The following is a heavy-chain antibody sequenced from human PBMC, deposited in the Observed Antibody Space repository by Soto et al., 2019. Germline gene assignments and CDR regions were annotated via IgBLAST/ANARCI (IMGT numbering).Heavy chain of an antibody. J-gene: IGHJ4*02. V-gene: IGHV3-23*01. CDR3: AKKVNSGPGSQYFDY. CDR1: GFTFSSYS. D-gene: IGHD3-10*01. CDR2: FRTGGDDGTT. Sequence: GESLKISCAASGFTFSSYSMSWVRQAPGKGLEWVSGFRTGGDDGTTYYADSVRGRFTISRDNSKNTLFLQMNSLRAEDTAIYYCAKKVNSGPGSQYFDYWGQGTLVTVSS.